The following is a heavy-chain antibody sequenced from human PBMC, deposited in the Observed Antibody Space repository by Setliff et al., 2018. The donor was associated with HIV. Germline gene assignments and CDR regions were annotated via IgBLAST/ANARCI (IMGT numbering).Heavy chain of an antibody. CDR2: IYYSGCT. Sequence: SETLSLTCTVSGGSISSSSNYWGWIRQPPGKGLEWIGNIYYSGCTYYNPSLKSRVTISVDMSKNQFSLRLTSVTAADTAMYYCARHDFWSGYHNWFDPWGQGTLVTVSS. J-gene: IGHJ5*02. D-gene: IGHD3-3*01. CDR1: GGSISSSSNY. V-gene: IGHV4-39*01. CDR3: ARHDFWSGYHNWFDP.